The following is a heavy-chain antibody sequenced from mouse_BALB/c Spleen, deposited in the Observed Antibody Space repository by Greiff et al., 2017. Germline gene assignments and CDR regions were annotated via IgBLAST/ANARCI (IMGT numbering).Heavy chain of an antibody. Sequence: EVQLVESGGGLVKPGGSLKLSCAASGFTFSDYYMYWVRQTPEKRLEWVATISDGGSYTYYPDRVKGRFTISRDNAKNNLYLQMSSLKSEDTAMYYCARDPSSYYGSSYVPLFAYWGQGTLVTVSA. CDR3: ARDPSSYYGSSYVPLFAY. V-gene: IGHV5-4*02. CDR1: GFTFSDYY. J-gene: IGHJ3*01. CDR2: ISDGGSYT. D-gene: IGHD1-1*01.